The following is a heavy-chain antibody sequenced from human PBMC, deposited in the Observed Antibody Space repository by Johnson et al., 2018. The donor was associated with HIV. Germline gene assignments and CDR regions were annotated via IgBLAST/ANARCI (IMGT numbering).Heavy chain of an antibody. Sequence: VQLVESGGGLIQPGGSLRLSCAASGFTVSSNYMSWVRQAPGKGLEWVSVIYSGGNTYYTDSVQGRFTISRDNSKNSLYLQMNSLRAEDTAVYYCARDRIPYNWNYEGDAFDIWGQGTMVTVSS. J-gene: IGHJ3*02. CDR2: IYSGGNT. CDR1: GFTVSSNY. V-gene: IGHV3-53*01. CDR3: ARDRIPYNWNYEGDAFDI. D-gene: IGHD1-7*01.